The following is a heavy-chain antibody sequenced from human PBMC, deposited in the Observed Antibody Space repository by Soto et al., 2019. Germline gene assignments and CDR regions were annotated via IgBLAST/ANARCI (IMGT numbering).Heavy chain of an antibody. CDR3: ARDLYYYDSSGSY. CDR1: GGSFSGYY. V-gene: IGHV4-34*01. CDR2: INHSGST. Sequence: PSETLSLTCAVYGGSFSGYYWSGIRQPPGKGLEWIGEINHSGSTNYNPSLKSRVTISVDTSKNQFSLKLSSVTAADTAVYYCARDLYYYDSSGSYWGQGTLVTVSS. D-gene: IGHD3-22*01. J-gene: IGHJ4*02.